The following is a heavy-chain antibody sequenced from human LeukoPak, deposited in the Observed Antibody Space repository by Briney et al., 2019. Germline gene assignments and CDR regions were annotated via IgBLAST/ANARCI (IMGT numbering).Heavy chain of an antibody. CDR3: ARDIAAAGTSYSYFDY. CDR1: GYTFTSYD. V-gene: IGHV1-2*02. D-gene: IGHD6-13*01. Sequence: ASVKVSCKASGYTFTSYDINWVRQATGQGLEWMGWINPNSGGTNYAQKFQGRVTMTRDTSISTAYMELSRLRSDDTAVYYCARDIAAAGTSYSYFDYWGQGTLVTVSS. J-gene: IGHJ4*02. CDR2: INPNSGGT.